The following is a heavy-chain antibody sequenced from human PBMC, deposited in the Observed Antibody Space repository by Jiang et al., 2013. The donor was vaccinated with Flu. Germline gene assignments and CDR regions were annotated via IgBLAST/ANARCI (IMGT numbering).Heavy chain of an antibody. D-gene: IGHD5-12*01. CDR2: IYSAGAT. CDR3: ARDRQVDASGYYYYYYGMDV. Sequence: IYSAGATYYADSVRGRFTISRDTSKNTLFLHMNSLRADDTAVYYCARDRQVDASGYYYYYYGMDVWGQGTTVTVSS. V-gene: IGHV3-66*01. J-gene: IGHJ6*02.